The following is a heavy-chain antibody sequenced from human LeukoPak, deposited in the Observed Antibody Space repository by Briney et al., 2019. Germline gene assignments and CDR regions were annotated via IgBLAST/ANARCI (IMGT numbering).Heavy chain of an antibody. V-gene: IGHV4-61*08. CDR2: IYYSVST. J-gene: IGHJ4*02. CDR3: ARLATIATFDY. Sequence: SETLSLTCTVSGDSVASGGYYWNWIRQPPGKGLEWIGYIYYSVSTNYNLSLKSRVTISVDTSKNQFSLKLSSVTAADTAVYYCARLATIATFDYWGQGTLVTVSS. CDR1: GDSVASGGYY. D-gene: IGHD5-24*01.